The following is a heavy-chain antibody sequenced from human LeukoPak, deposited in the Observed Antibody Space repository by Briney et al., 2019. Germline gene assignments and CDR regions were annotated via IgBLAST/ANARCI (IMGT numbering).Heavy chain of an antibody. CDR2: INPNSGGT. V-gene: IGHV1-2*04. D-gene: IGHD3-16*02. Sequence: ASVKVSCKPSGYTFTGYYMHRVRQAPGQGLEWMGWINPNSGGTNYAQKFQGWVTMTRDTSISTAYMELSRLRSDDTAVYYCARAAHDYVWGSYRSDYGMDVWGKGTTVTVSS. CDR3: ARAAHDYVWGSYRSDYGMDV. J-gene: IGHJ6*04. CDR1: GYTFTGYY.